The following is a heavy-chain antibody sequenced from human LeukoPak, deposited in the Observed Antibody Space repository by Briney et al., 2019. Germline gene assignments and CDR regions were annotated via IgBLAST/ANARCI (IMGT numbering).Heavy chain of an antibody. CDR2: IDLNSGGT. Sequence: ASVKVSCKASGYTFTAYYMHWVRQAPGQGLEWMGWIDLNSGGTNYAQKFQGRVTMTRDTSISTAYMELSRLKSDDTAVYYRARSPGYCNSARCYGWFDPCGQGTLVTVSS. D-gene: IGHD2-2*01. CDR3: ARSPGYCNSARCYGWFDP. V-gene: IGHV1-2*02. CDR1: GYTFTAYY. J-gene: IGHJ5*02.